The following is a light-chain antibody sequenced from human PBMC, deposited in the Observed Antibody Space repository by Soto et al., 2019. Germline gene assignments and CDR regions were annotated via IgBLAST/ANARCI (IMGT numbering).Light chain of an antibody. J-gene: IGKJ4*01. CDR2: DAS. CDR1: QSIKNW. V-gene: IGKV1-5*01. CDR3: QQYDDYPLT. Sequence: DIQMTQSPSTLSASVGYVVTITFRASQSIKNWLAWYQQKPGTAPKFLIYDASTLESGVPSRFSGSGSGTEFTLTISSLQADDFATYFCQQYDDYPLTFGGGTKVDIK.